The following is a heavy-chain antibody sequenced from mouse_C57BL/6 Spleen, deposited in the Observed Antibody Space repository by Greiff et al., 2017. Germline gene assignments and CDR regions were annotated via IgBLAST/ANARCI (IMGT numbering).Heavy chain of an antibody. CDR2: INPNNGGT. CDR1: GYTFTDYN. Sequence: VQLKESGPELVKPGASVKMSCKASGYTFTDYNMHWVKQSHGKSLEWIGYINPNNGGTSYNQKFKGKATLTVNKSSSTAYMELRSLTSEDSAVYYCARGYYGSSYLAWFAYWGQGTLVTVSA. J-gene: IGHJ3*01. D-gene: IGHD1-1*01. V-gene: IGHV1-22*01. CDR3: ARGYYGSSYLAWFAY.